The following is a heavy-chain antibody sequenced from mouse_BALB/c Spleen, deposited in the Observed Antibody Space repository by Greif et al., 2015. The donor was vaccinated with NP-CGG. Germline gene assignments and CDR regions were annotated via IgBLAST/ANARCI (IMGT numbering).Heavy chain of an antibody. CDR3: ASGGNYDYFDY. V-gene: IGHV1-69*01. CDR1: GYTLTSYW. D-gene: IGHD2-1*01. CDR2: IDPSDSET. Sequence: QVQLKQSGAELVKPGAPVKLSCKASGYTLTSYWMNWVKQRPGRGLEWTGRIDPSDSETHYNQKFKDKSTLTVGKSSSTAYIQLSSLTSEDSAVYYCASGGNYDYFDYWGQGTTLTVSS. J-gene: IGHJ2*01.